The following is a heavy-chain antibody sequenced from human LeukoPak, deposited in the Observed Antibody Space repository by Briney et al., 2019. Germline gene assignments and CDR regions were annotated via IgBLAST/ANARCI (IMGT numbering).Heavy chain of an antibody. CDR1: GFTFSSYA. J-gene: IGHJ4*02. V-gene: IGHV3-30-3*01. Sequence: GGSLRLSCAASGFTFSSYAMHWVRQAPGKGLEWVAVISYDGSNKYYADSVKGRFTISRDNSKNTLYLQMNSLRAEDTAVYYCARDLNYDFWSGECVFDYWGQGTLVTVSS. CDR3: ARDLNYDFWSGECVFDY. D-gene: IGHD3-3*01. CDR2: ISYDGSNK.